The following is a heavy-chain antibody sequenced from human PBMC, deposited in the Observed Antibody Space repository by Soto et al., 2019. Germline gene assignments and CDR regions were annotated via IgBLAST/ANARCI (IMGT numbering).Heavy chain of an antibody. Sequence: QVQLQESGPGLVKPSETLSLTCTVSGGSISSYYWSWIRQPPGKGLEWIGYIYYSGSTNYNPSLTSRVTIPVDTSKHQFPLKLSSVTAADTAVYYWARAAGARWLQPDFDYWGQGTLVTVSS. J-gene: IGHJ4*02. V-gene: IGHV4-59*01. CDR3: ARAAGARWLQPDFDY. CDR1: GGSISSYY. D-gene: IGHD5-12*01. CDR2: IYYSGST.